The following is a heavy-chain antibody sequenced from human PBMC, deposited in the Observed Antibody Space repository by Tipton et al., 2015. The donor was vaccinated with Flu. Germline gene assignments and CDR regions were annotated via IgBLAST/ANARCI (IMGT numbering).Heavy chain of an antibody. V-gene: IGHV4-59*01. D-gene: IGHD2-2*01. CDR1: GGSISSYY. J-gene: IGHJ3*02. CDR2: IYYSGST. CDR3: ATSSTGAFDI. Sequence: TLSLTCTVSGGSISSYYWSWIRQPPGKGLEWIGYIYYSGSTNYNPSHKSRVTISVDTSKNQFSLKLSSVTAADTAVYYCATSSTGAFDIWGQGTMVTVSS.